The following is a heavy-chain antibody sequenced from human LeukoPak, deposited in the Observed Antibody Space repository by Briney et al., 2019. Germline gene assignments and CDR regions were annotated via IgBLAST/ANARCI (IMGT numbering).Heavy chain of an antibody. J-gene: IGHJ5*02. V-gene: IGHV3-30*02. Sequence: QSGGSLRLSCAASGFTFRNYGMHWVRQAPGKGLEWVALIWYDGSNKYYADSVKGRFTISRDNSKNMLYLQMNSLRTEDTAVYYCARAQARGNCYSHFGCWFDPWGLGTLVTVSS. CDR2: IWYDGSNK. D-gene: IGHD2-15*01. CDR1: GFTFRNYG. CDR3: ARAQARGNCYSHFGCWFDP.